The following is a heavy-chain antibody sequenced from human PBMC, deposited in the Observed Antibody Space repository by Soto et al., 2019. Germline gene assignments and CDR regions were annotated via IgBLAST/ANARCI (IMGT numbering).Heavy chain of an antibody. Sequence: GASVKVSCKASGYTFTSYDINWVRQATGQGLEWMGWMNPNSGNTGYAQKFQGRVTMTRNTSISTAYMELSSLRAEDTAVYYCAKEGPEQPYYYYYGMDVWGQGTTVTVSS. CDR3: AKEGPEQPYYYYYGMDV. D-gene: IGHD1-1*01. J-gene: IGHJ6*02. CDR2: MNPNSGNT. V-gene: IGHV1-8*01. CDR1: GYTFTSYD.